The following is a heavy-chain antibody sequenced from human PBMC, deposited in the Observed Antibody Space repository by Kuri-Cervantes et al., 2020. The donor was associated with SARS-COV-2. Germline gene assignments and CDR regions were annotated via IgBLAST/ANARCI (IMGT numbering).Heavy chain of an antibody. J-gene: IGHJ4*02. CDR2: IIPILGTA. Sequence: SVKVSCKASGYTFTGYYMHWVRQAPGQGLEWMGRIIPILGTANYAQKFQGRVTITADKSTSTAYMELSSLRSEDTAVYYCARGDIHLGYCSSTSCTYYFDCWGQGTLVTVSS. CDR1: GYTFTGYY. CDR3: ARGDIHLGYCSSTSCTYYFDC. V-gene: IGHV1-69*08. D-gene: IGHD2-2*01.